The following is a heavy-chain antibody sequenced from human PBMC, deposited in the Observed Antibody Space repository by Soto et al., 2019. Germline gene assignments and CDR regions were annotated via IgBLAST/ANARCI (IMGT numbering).Heavy chain of an antibody. J-gene: IGHJ4*02. V-gene: IGHV3-21*01. CDR3: ARGSPYSSSPGAFDY. D-gene: IGHD6-6*01. CDR1: GFTFSSYS. CDR2: ISSSSSYI. Sequence: EVQLVESGGGLVKPGGSLRLSCAASGFTFSSYSMNWVRQAPGKGLEWVSSISSSSSYIYYADSVKGRFTISRDNAKNSLYLQMNSLRAEDTAVYHCARGSPYSSSPGAFDYWGQGTLVTVSS.